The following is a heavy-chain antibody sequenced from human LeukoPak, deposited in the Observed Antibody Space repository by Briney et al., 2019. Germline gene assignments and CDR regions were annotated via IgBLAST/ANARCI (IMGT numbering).Heavy chain of an antibody. D-gene: IGHD1-1*01. CDR3: AKPSWNPESDWIGP. CDR2: ISGSGTST. J-gene: IGHJ5*02. V-gene: IGHV3-23*01. Sequence: PGGSLRLSCAASGFTFTTSAMNWVRQAPGKGLEWVSGISGSGTSTYYADSVKGRFTISRDNSKNTLYLQMNSLRAEDTAVYYCAKPSWNPESDWIGPWGQGTLVIVSS. CDR1: GFTFTTSA.